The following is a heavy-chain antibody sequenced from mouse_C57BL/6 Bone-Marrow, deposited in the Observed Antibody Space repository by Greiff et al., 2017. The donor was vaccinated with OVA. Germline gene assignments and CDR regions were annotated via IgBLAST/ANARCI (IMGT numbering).Heavy chain of an antibody. Sequence: QVHVKQPGTELVKPGASVKLSCKASGYTFTSYWMHWVKQRPGQGLEWIGNINPSNGGTNYNEKFKSKATLTVDKSSSTAYMQLSSLTSEDSAVYYCAREGILRAWFAYWGQGTLVTVSA. CDR1: GYTFTSYW. V-gene: IGHV1-53*01. CDR2: INPSNGGT. J-gene: IGHJ3*01. CDR3: AREGILRAWFAY. D-gene: IGHD1-1*01.